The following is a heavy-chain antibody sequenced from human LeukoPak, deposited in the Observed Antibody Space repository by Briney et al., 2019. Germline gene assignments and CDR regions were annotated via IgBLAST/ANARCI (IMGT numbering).Heavy chain of an antibody. CDR2: ISTSGTTI. J-gene: IGHJ4*02. V-gene: IGHV3-11*01. CDR1: GGSISSYY. Sequence: LSLTCTVSGGSISSYYMSWIRQPPGKGPEWVSYISTSGTTIYYADSVKGRFTISRDNAKNSLYLQMNSLRAEDTAFYYCAAGRNSYAYFDSWGQGALVTVSS. D-gene: IGHD5-18*01. CDR3: AAGRNSYAYFDS.